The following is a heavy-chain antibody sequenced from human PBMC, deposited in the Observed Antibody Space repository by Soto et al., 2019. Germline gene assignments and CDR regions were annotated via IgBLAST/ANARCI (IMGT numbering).Heavy chain of an antibody. J-gene: IGHJ3*01. CDR1: GFPFSGYS. V-gene: IGHV3-48*01. CDR3: ARVDGRMVRGGADL. Sequence: DVQVVESGGGLVQPGGSLRLSCTVSGFPFSGYSMIWVRQAPGKGLESISYIDAGGSNMYYADSVKGRFTISRDNAKNSLSLRINSLRAQDTAAYHGARVDGRMVRGGADLWGQGTMVTVSS. D-gene: IGHD3-10*01. CDR2: IDAGGSNM.